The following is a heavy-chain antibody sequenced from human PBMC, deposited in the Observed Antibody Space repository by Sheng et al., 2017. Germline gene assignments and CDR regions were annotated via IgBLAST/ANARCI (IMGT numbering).Heavy chain of an antibody. CDR3: ARKACSSTSCYPYYYYYMDV. Sequence: QVQLVQSGAEVKKPGSSLKVSYKASGGTFSSYAISWVRQAPGQGLEWMGGIIPIFGTANYAQKFQGRVTITADESTSTAYMELSSLRSEDTAVYYCARKACSSTSCYPYYYYYMDVWAKGPRSPSP. V-gene: IGHV1-69*13. CDR1: GGTFSSYA. J-gene: IGHJ6*03. D-gene: IGHD2-2*01. CDR2: IIPIFGTA.